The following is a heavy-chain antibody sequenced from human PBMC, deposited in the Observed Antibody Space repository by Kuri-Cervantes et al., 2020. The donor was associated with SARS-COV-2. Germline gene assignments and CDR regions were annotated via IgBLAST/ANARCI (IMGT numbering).Heavy chain of an antibody. D-gene: IGHD3-10*01. V-gene: IGHV3-30*18. CDR2: ISHDGRDT. CDR3: AKPGSVRGIFREDHYGLDA. Sequence: GESLKISCVASEFNFRYCGMYWVRQAPGKGLEWLAVISHDGRDTYHGDSVKGRFTISRDNSKNTLYLQMNSLRLEDTAIYYCAKPGSVRGIFREDHYGLDAWGQGTTVTVSS. J-gene: IGHJ6*02. CDR1: EFNFRYCG.